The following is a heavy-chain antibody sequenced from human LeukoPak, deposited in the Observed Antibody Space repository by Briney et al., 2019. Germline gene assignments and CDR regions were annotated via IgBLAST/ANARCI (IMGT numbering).Heavy chain of an antibody. CDR1: GYSFTSCW. V-gene: IGHV5-10-1*01. CDR3: ASLYYYGSGSPE. J-gene: IGHJ4*02. CDR2: IDPSDSYT. Sequence: GESLKISCKGSGYSFTSCWISWMRQMPGKGLEWMGRIDPSDSYTNYSPSFQGHVTISADKSISTAYLQWSSLKASDTAMYYCASLYYYGSGSPEWGQGTLVTASS. D-gene: IGHD3-10*01.